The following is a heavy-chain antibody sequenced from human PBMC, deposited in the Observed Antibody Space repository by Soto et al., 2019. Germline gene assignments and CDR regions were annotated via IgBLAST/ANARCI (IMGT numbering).Heavy chain of an antibody. CDR1: GYSFTSYW. CDR3: ARGGRGVRNRSTITMIVSLPS. V-gene: IGHV5-10-1*01. CDR2: IDPSDSYT. D-gene: IGHD3-22*01. Sequence: XDSLKVSWQCSGYSFTSYWSSLVLQMPGKGLEWMGRIDPSDSYTNYSPSFQGHVTISADKSISTAYLQWSSLKASDTAMYYCARGGRGVRNRSTITMIVSLPSWGQGTLVTVPS. J-gene: IGHJ4*02.